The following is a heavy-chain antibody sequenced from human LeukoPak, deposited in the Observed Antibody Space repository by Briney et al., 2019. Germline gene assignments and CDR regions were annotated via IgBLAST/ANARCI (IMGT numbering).Heavy chain of an antibody. CDR3: ARQEGFGPFNTVVTPMDY. CDR2: INPNSGGA. J-gene: IGHJ4*02. V-gene: IGHV1-2*02. Sequence: ASVKVSCKASGCTFTGYYMHWVRQAPGQGLEWMGWINPNSGGANYAQKVQGRVTMTRDTSISTDYMELSRLRSDDTAVYYCARQEGFGPFNTVVTPMDYWGQGTLVTVSS. CDR1: GCTFTGYY. D-gene: IGHD4-23*01.